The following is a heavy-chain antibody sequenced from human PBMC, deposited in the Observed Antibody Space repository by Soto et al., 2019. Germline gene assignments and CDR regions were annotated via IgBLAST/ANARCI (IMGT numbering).Heavy chain of an antibody. J-gene: IGHJ6*03. Sequence: ASVKVSCKASGYTFTSYDINWVRQATGQGLEWMGWMNPNSGNTGYAQKFQGRVTMTRNTSISTAYRELSSLRSEDTAVYYCARGPTTIIYYYYYMDVWGKGTTVTVSS. D-gene: IGHD5-12*01. CDR3: ARGPTTIIYYYYYMDV. V-gene: IGHV1-8*01. CDR2: MNPNSGNT. CDR1: GYTFTSYD.